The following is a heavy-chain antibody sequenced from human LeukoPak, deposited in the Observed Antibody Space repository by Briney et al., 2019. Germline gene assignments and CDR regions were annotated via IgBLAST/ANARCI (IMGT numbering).Heavy chain of an antibody. Sequence: GGTLRLSCAASGFTFSAYGMRWVRQAPGKGLEGVSGVRGSGGSTYYADRVKGRFTISRDNSKNTLYLQMNSLRVEDTAVYYCAKDRLRYCSGGSCYSPVDYWGQGTLVSVSS. CDR3: AKDRLRYCSGGSCYSPVDY. V-gene: IGHV3-23*01. D-gene: IGHD2-15*01. CDR2: VRGSGGST. CDR1: GFTFSAYG. J-gene: IGHJ4*02.